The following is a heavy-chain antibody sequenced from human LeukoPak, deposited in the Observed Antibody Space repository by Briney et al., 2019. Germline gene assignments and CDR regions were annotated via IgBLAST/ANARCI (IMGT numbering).Heavy chain of an antibody. CDR1: GFTFSSNV. J-gene: IGHJ4*02. D-gene: IGHD2-2*01. CDR3: AKSLVPAAEFDY. Sequence: GGSLRLSCAASGFTFSSNVMTWVRQAPGKGLEWLSAISGSGGSTYYADSVKGRFTISRDNSRNTVYLQMNSLRADDTAVYSCAKSLVPAAEFDYWGQGTLVTVSS. CDR2: ISGSGGST. V-gene: IGHV3-23*01.